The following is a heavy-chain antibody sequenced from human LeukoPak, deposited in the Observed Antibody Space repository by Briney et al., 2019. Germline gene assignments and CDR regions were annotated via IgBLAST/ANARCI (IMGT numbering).Heavy chain of an antibody. J-gene: IGHJ4*02. Sequence: GGSLRLSCAASGFTFSNYWMHSVRHAPGKGLVWVSRINSDGSSTSYADSVKGRFTISRDNAKNTLYMQMNSLRAEDTAVYYCARGGSGANDYWAREPWSPSPQ. V-gene: IGHV3-74*01. CDR1: GFTFSNYW. D-gene: IGHD2-15*01. CDR3: ARGGSGANDY. CDR2: INSDGSST.